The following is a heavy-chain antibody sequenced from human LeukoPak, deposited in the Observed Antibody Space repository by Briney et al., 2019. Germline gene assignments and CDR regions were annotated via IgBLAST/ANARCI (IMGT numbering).Heavy chain of an antibody. CDR3: ARQDFFRPHGMDV. D-gene: IGHD6-6*01. J-gene: IGHJ6*02. CDR2: ISYDGSNK. V-gene: IGHV3-30-3*01. CDR1: GFTFSSYA. Sequence: GGSLRLSCAASGFTFSSYAMHWVRQAPGKGLEWVAVISYDGSNKYYADSVKGRFTISRDNSKNTLYLQMNSLRAEDTAVYYCARQDFFRPHGMDVWGQGTTVTVSS.